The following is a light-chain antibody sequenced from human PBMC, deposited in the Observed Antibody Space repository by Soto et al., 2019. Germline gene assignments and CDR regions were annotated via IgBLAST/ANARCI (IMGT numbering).Light chain of an antibody. CDR3: QQTTTFPLT. Sequence: DIQMTQSPSSVSASVGDRVTITCRASQGVSTWLAWYQQKQGKAPNLLIYTASSLQSGVPSRFSCSGSVTDFTLTISCLQPEDLATNYCQQTTTFPLTFGGGTKVEI. CDR2: TAS. CDR1: QGVSTW. V-gene: IGKV1D-12*01. J-gene: IGKJ4*01.